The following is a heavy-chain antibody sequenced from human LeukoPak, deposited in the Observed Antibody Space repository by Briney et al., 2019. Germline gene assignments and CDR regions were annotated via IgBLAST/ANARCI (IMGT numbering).Heavy chain of an antibody. CDR1: GVTFSTYA. CDR3: ARDRIAAAGNGWFDP. Sequence: GGSLRLSCGASGVTFSTYAMHWVRQAPGKGLEWVTVISYDGSNKYCADSVKGRITISRDNSKNTLYLQMNSLRAEDTAVYYCARDRIAAAGNGWFDPWGQGTLVTVSS. V-gene: IGHV3-30-3*01. CDR2: ISYDGSNK. J-gene: IGHJ5*02. D-gene: IGHD6-13*01.